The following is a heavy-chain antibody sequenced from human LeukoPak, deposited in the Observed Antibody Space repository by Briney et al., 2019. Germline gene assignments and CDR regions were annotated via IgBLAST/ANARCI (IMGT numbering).Heavy chain of an antibody. J-gene: IGHJ6*02. D-gene: IGHD3-16*01. CDR3: ARPRVGGTLAMFAMDV. CDR1: GFTFNTYS. CDR2: IFSSSRHT. V-gene: IGHV3-21*01. Sequence: GGSLRLSCAASGFTFNTYSMGWVRQAPGKGLELVSSIFSSSRHTYYADSVKGRFTSSRDNAQNSLYLKMNSLTDEDTAVYFCARPRVGGTLAMFAMDVWGQGTTVTVSS.